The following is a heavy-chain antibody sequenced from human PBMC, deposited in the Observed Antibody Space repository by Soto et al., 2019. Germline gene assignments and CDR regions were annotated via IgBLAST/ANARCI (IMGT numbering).Heavy chain of an antibody. J-gene: IGHJ4*02. CDR1: GFSFISCA. V-gene: IGHV3-30*18. CDR3: AKDSPSAPFDH. CDR2: ISYDGSDK. Sequence: PWGSLRLSCAASGFSFISCAMHLGRQTPGRWLEWVAVISYDGSDKNYTDSVKGRFTIFRDNVKNTLYLQMNSLRLEDTAVYHCAKDSPSAPFDHGGQGVLVTVSS.